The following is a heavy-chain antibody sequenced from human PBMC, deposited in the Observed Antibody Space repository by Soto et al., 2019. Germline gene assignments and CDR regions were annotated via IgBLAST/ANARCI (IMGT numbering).Heavy chain of an antibody. D-gene: IGHD6-13*01. Sequence: EVQLLESGGGLVQPGGSLRLSCAASGFTFSSYAMSWVRQAPGKGLEWVSAISGSGGSTYYADSVKGRFTISRDNSKKTLYLQMNSLRAEDTAVYYCAKDRSGYSSIWSPYDYWGQGTLVTVSS. CDR2: ISGSGGST. CDR3: AKDRSGYSSIWSPYDY. CDR1: GFTFSSYA. J-gene: IGHJ4*02. V-gene: IGHV3-23*01.